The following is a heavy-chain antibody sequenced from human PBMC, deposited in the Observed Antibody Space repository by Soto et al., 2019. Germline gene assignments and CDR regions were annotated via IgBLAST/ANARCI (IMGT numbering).Heavy chain of an antibody. CDR2: INAGNGNT. Sequence: GPSVKVSFKASEDTFTRYVIHWLRQAPGQRLEWMGWINAGNGNTKYSQNFQGRVTITRDASASTAYMELSSLRSQDTAVYYCATSTIDTSTWKQYFYGMDVWGQGSTVTVSS. V-gene: IGHV1-3*01. CDR3: ATSTIDTSTWKQYFYGMDV. D-gene: IGHD6-13*01. CDR1: EDTFTRYV. J-gene: IGHJ6*02.